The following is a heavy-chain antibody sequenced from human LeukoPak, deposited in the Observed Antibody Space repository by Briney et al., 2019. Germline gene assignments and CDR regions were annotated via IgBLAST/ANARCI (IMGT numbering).Heavy chain of an antibody. CDR2: IYYSGST. D-gene: IGHD3-22*01. CDR3: ARHLVLFSYYYDSSGYHYYFDY. V-gene: IGHV4-59*08. J-gene: IGHJ4*02. CDR1: GGSISSYY. Sequence: PSETLSLTCTVSGGSISSYYWSWIRQPPGKGLEWIGYIYYSGSTNYNPSLESRVTISVDTSKNQFSLKLSSVTAADTAVYYCARHLVLFSYYYDSSGYHYYFDYWGQGTLVTVSS.